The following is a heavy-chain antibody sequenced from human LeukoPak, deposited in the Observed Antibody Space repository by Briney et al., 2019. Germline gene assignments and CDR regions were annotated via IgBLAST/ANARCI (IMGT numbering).Heavy chain of an antibody. J-gene: IGHJ6*03. D-gene: IGHD6-6*01. CDR1: GFTVSNNY. V-gene: IGHV3-53*01. CDR3: ARVRPHPIIDV. CDR2: IYTGVST. Sequence: PGGSLRLSCAASGFTVSNNYMRWVRQAPGKGLEWVSVIYTGVSTYYADSVKGRFAISRDNSTNTLYLQMNSLRAEDTGVYYCARVRPHPIIDVWGKGTTVTVSS.